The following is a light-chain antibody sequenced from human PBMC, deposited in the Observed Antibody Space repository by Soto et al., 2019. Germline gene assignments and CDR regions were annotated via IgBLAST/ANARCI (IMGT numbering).Light chain of an antibody. J-gene: IGKJ4*01. CDR2: DAS. V-gene: IGKV3-11*01. CDR1: QSVRSY. CDR3: QQRSNWPLT. Sequence: EFVLTQSPATLSLSPGERATLSCRPSQSVRSYLAWYQQKPGQAPRLLIYDASNRATGIPARFSGSGSGTDFTLTISSLEPEDFAVYYCQQRSNWPLTFGGGTKVEIK.